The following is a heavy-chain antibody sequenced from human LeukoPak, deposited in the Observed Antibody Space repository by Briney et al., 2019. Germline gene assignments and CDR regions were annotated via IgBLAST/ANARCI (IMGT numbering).Heavy chain of an antibody. V-gene: IGHV4-34*01. CDR3: ARLTWNYAYYYYYYMDV. J-gene: IGHJ6*03. D-gene: IGHD1-7*01. CDR2: INHSGST. CDR1: GGSFSGYY. Sequence: SETLSLTCAVYGGSFSGYYWSWIRQPPGKGLEWIGEINHSGSTNYNPSLKSRVTISVDTSRNQFSLKLSSVTAADTAVYYRARLTWNYAYYYYYYMDVWGKGTTVTVSS.